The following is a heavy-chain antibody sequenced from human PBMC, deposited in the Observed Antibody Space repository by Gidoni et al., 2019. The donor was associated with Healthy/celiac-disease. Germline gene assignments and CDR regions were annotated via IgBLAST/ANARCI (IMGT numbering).Heavy chain of an antibody. CDR2: IIPILGIA. D-gene: IGHD1-1*01. J-gene: IGHJ4*02. CDR1: GGTFSSYT. CDR3: ATFGYWNDVRYYFDY. Sequence: QVQLVQSGAEVKKPGSSVKVSCKASGGTFSSYTISWVRQAPGQGLEWMGRIIPILGIANYAQKFQGRVTITADKSTSTAYMELSSLRSEDTAVYYCATFGYWNDVRYYFDYWGQGTLVTVSS. V-gene: IGHV1-69*02.